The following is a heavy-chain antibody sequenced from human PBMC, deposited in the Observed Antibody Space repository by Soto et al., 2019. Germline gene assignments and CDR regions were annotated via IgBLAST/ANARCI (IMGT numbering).Heavy chain of an antibody. CDR1: GFSLSTSGMC. CDR2: IDWDDDK. Sequence: SGPTLVNPTQTLTLTCTFSGFSLSTSGMCVSWIRQPPGKALEWLARIDWDDDKYYRTSLKTRLTISKDTSKNQVVLTITNMNVVNTATFYFAGIIGSGGWDDYYYGMDVWGQGTTVTVSS. J-gene: IGHJ6*02. V-gene: IGHV2-70*11. D-gene: IGHD6-19*01. CDR3: AGIIGSGGWDDYYYGMDV.